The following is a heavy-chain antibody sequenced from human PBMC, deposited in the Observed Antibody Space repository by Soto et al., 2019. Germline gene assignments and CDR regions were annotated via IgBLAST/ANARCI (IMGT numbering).Heavy chain of an antibody. J-gene: IGHJ5*02. Sequence: QVQLQQWGAGLLKPSETLSLTCAVYGGSFSGYYWSWIRQPPGKGLEWIGEINHSGSTNYNPSLKSRVTISVDTSKNQVALKLSSVTAADTAVYYCARGYCSGGSCSNWFDPWGQGTLVTVSS. CDR1: GGSFSGYY. CDR2: INHSGST. CDR3: ARGYCSGGSCSNWFDP. D-gene: IGHD2-15*01. V-gene: IGHV4-34*01.